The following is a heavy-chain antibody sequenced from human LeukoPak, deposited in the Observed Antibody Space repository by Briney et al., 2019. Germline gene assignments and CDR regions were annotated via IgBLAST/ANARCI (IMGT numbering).Heavy chain of an antibody. CDR2: INHSGST. D-gene: IGHD6-19*01. CDR3: ARGGAVAGLRWFDP. CDR1: GGSFSGYY. Sequence: SETLSLTCAVYGGSFSGYYWSWIRQPPGKGLEWIGEINHSGSTNYNPSLKSRVTISVDKSKNQFSLKLSSVTAADTAVYYCARGGAVAGLRWFDPWGQGTLVTVSS. J-gene: IGHJ5*02. V-gene: IGHV4-34*01.